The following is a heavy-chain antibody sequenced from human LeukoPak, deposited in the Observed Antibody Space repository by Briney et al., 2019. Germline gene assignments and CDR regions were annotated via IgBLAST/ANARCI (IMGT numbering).Heavy chain of an antibody. D-gene: IGHD6-6*01. Sequence: ASVKVSCKASGYTFTNFGISWVQQAPGQGLEWMGWINPYNDYTNYAQKFQGRVTMTTNTSTRTAYMELRSLRSDDTAMYYCARRRPGGSSPGLFDYWGQGTLVIVSS. V-gene: IGHV1-18*01. J-gene: IGHJ4*02. CDR2: INPYNDYT. CDR1: GYTFTNFG. CDR3: ARRRPGGSSPGLFDY.